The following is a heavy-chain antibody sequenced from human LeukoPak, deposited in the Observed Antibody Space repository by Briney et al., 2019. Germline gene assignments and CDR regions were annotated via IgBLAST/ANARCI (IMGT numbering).Heavy chain of an antibody. J-gene: IGHJ3*02. V-gene: IGHV3-33*01. D-gene: IGHD3-22*01. Sequence: GGSLRLSCAASGFTFSSYGMHWVRQAPGKGLEWVAVIWYDGSNKYYADSVKGRFTISRDNSKNTLYLQMNSLRAEDTAVYYCAREFKDYAMIVVADAFDIWGQGTMVTVSS. CDR1: GFTFSSYG. CDR3: AREFKDYAMIVVADAFDI. CDR2: IWYDGSNK.